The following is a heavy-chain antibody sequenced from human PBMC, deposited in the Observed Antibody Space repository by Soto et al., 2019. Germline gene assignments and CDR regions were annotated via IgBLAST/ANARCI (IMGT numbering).Heavy chain of an antibody. D-gene: IGHD2-2*01. CDR1: GYTLTNYA. CDR3: ARVAEDIVVVPPFNY. Sequence: ASVKVSCKAAGYTLTNYAMDWGRQAPGQRLEWMGWINAGNGNTKYSQKFQGRVTITRDTSASTAYVELSSLRSEDTAVYYCARVAEDIVVVPPFNYWGQGTLVTVSS. V-gene: IGHV1-3*01. J-gene: IGHJ4*02. CDR2: INAGNGNT.